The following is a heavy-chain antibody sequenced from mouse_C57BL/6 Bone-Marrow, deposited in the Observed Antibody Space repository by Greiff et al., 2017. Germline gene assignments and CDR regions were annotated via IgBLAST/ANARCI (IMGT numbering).Heavy chain of an antibody. D-gene: IGHD1-1*01. CDR3: ASPYYYGSSFDV. CDR1: GYTFTSYW. Sequence: VQLQQPGAELVKPGASVKLSCKASGYTFTSYWMHWVKQRPGQGLEWIGMIHPNSGSTNYNEKFKSKATLTVDKSSSTAYMPLSSLTSEDSAVYYCASPYYYGSSFDVWGTGTTVTVSS. J-gene: IGHJ1*03. V-gene: IGHV1-64*01. CDR2: IHPNSGST.